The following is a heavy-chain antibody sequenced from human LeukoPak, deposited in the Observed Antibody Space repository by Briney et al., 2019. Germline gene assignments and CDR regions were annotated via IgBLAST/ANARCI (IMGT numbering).Heavy chain of an antibody. V-gene: IGHV4-4*09. J-gene: IGHJ5*02. Sequence: SETLSLTCTVSGGSISGYYWSWIRQPPGKGLEWIGYIYTSGSTNYNPSLKSRVTISVDTSKNQFSLKLSSVTAADTAVYYCARLLSIAARPNWFDPWGQGTLVTVSS. D-gene: IGHD6-6*01. CDR1: GGSISGYY. CDR2: IYTSGST. CDR3: ARLLSIAARPNWFDP.